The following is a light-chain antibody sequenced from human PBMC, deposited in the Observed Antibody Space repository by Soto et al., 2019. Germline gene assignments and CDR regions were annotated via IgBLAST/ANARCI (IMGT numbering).Light chain of an antibody. CDR2: WAS. V-gene: IGKV4-1*01. CDR3: QQYTSYPWT. Sequence: DFVMTQSRESLGVSLGERATINCRGSQIVFYSNNNKNYLAWYQQKPGQPPKLLIYWASSRESGVPDRFSGSGSGTDFTLTISSLQPDDFATYYCQQYTSYPWTLGQGTKVDI. CDR1: QIVFYSNNNKNY. J-gene: IGKJ1*01.